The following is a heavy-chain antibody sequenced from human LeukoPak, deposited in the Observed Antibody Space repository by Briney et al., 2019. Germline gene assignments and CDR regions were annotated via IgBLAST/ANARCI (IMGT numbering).Heavy chain of an antibody. CDR1: GGSISTGGYS. J-gene: IGHJ4*02. V-gene: IGHV4-30-2*01. D-gene: IGHD5-18*01. CDR2: IYHSGST. CDR3: ASFFSSYGYDC. Sequence: PSETLYLTCAVSGGSISTGGYSRRWIRQPPGKGLEWIGYIYHSGSTYYNPSLKSRVTISVDRSKNQFSLKLSSVTAADTAVYYCASFFSSYGYDCWGQGTLVTVSS.